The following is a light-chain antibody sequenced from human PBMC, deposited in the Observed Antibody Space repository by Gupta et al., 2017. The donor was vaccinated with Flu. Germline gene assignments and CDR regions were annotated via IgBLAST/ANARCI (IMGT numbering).Light chain of an antibody. CDR3: QQANSVPLT. J-gene: IGKJ4*01. CDR1: QGVTTW. Sequence: GDRVTITCRASQGVTTWLAWYHQIPGKAPKVLIYGASGLQSGVPSRFSGSGSGTDFTLTISSLQPEDSATYYCQQANSVPLTFGGGTKVQIK. V-gene: IGKV1-12*01. CDR2: GAS.